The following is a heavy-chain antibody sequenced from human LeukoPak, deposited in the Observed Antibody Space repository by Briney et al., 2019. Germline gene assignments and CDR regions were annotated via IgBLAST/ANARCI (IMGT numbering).Heavy chain of an antibody. Sequence: SETLSLTCTVSGGSISSSSYYWGWIRQPPGKGLEWIGSIYYSGSTYYNPSLKSRVTISVDTSKNQFSLKLSSVTAADTAVYYCARHEWFGELVWGQGTLVTVSS. CDR1: GGSISSSSYY. CDR2: IYYSGST. CDR3: ARHEWFGELV. V-gene: IGHV4-39*01. J-gene: IGHJ4*02. D-gene: IGHD3-10*01.